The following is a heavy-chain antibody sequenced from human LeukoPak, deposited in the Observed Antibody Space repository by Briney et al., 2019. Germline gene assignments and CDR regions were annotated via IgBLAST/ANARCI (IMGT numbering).Heavy chain of an antibody. D-gene: IGHD3-10*01. CDR1: GFTFSSYT. V-gene: IGHV3-53*01. J-gene: IGHJ4*02. CDR3: ARVGGH. Sequence: GGSLRLSCAASGFTFSSYTMNWVRQAPGKGLEWVSVIYSGGSTYYADSVRGRFTISRGNSKNTLYLQMNSLRVEDTAVYYCARVGGHWGQGTLVTVSS. CDR2: IYSGGST.